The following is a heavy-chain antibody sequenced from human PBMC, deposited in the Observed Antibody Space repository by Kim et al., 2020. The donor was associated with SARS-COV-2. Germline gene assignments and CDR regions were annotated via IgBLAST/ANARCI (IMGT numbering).Heavy chain of an antibody. Sequence: ASVKVSCKASGYTFTGYYMHWVRQAPGQGLEWMGRINPNSGGTNYAQKFQGRVTMTRDTSISTAYMELSRLRSDDTAVYYCARDYYYGDWFDPWGQGTLVTVSS. D-gene: IGHD3-10*01. CDR3: ARDYYYGDWFDP. CDR1: GYTFTGYY. CDR2: INPNSGGT. V-gene: IGHV1-2*06. J-gene: IGHJ5*02.